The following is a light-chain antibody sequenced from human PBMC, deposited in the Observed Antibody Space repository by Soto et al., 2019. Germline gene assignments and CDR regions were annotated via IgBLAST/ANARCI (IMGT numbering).Light chain of an antibody. V-gene: IGKV3-20*01. CDR2: GAS. CDR3: HQYGSTPPWT. Sequence: EIVLTQSPGTLSLSPGEGATLSCRASQTISSNSLAWFQQKPGQAPRLLIYGASNGATGIPDRFSGGGSGKNFTLTIRRLEPEDFAVYYCHQYGSTPPWTFGQGTQVEIK. J-gene: IGKJ1*01. CDR1: QTISSNS.